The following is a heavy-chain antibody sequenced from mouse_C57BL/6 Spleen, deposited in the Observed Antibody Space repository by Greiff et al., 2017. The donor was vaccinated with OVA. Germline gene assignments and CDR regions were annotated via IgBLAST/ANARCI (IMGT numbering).Heavy chain of an antibody. CDR1: GYTFTSYW. CDR3: ARCYYGNYVDY. CDR2: IDPSDSYT. D-gene: IGHD2-1*01. J-gene: IGHJ2*01. V-gene: IGHV1-69*01. Sequence: QVQLKQPGAELVMPGASVKLSCKASGYTFTSYWMHWVKQRPGQGLEWIGEIDPSDSYTNYNQQFKGKSTLTVDKSSSTAYMQLSSLTSEDSAVYDCARCYYGNYVDYWGQGTTLTVSS.